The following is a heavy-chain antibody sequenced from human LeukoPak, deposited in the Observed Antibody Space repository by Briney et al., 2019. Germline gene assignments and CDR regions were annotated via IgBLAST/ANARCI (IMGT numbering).Heavy chain of an antibody. CDR3: AREYWNYAYYYYMDV. Sequence: GGSLRLSCAASGFTFDDYGMSWVRQAPGKGLEWVSGINWNGGSTGYADSVKGRFTISRDNAKNSLYLQMNSLRAEDTAVYYCAREYWNYAYYYYMDVWGKGTTVTVSS. J-gene: IGHJ6*03. D-gene: IGHD1-7*01. CDR1: GFTFDDYG. V-gene: IGHV3-20*04. CDR2: INWNGGST.